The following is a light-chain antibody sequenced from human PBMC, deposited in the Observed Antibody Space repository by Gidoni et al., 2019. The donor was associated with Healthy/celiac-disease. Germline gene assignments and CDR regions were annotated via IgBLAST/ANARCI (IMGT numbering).Light chain of an antibody. CDR3: QQYNSYSRT. CDR2: KAS. J-gene: IGKJ1*01. CDR1: QSISSW. Sequence: IQMTQSTSTLSASVGDRVTIPCRASQSISSWLAWYQQKPGKAPKLLLYKASSLESGVPSRFIGSGSGTEFTLTISSLQPDDFATYYCQQYNSYSRTFXQXTKVEIK. V-gene: IGKV1-5*03.